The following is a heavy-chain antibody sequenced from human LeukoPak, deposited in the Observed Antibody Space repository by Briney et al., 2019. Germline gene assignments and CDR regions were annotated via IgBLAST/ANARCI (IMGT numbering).Heavy chain of an antibody. Sequence: SETLSLACTVSGASITNDDYYWSWIRQHPGKGLEWIGYIYFSGSTYYNPTLKSRASVSVDTSKSQFSLRLTSVTAADTAVYYCARRAPFSNWFDPWGQGTLVIVSS. CDR3: ARRAPFSNWFDP. J-gene: IGHJ5*02. D-gene: IGHD2-2*01. V-gene: IGHV4-31*03. CDR1: GASITNDDYY. CDR2: IYFSGST.